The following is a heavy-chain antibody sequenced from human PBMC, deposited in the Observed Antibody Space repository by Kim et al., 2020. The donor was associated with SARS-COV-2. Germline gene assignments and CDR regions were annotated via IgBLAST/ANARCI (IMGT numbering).Heavy chain of an antibody. D-gene: IGHD6-19*01. CDR3: AKDPSSGWYSGGY. CDR2: ISGSGGST. V-gene: IGHV3-23*01. J-gene: IGHJ4*02. CDR1: GFTFSRYA. Sequence: GGSLRLSCAASGFTFSRYAMSWVRQAPGKGLEWVSAISGSGGSTYYADSVKGRFTISRDNSKNTLYLQMNSLRAEDTAVYYCAKDPSSGWYSGGYWGQGTLVTVSS.